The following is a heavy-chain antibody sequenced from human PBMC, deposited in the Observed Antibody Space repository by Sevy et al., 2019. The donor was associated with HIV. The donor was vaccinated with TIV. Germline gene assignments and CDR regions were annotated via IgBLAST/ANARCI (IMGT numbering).Heavy chain of an antibody. V-gene: IGHV4-30-4*01. J-gene: IGHJ4*02. CDR2: IYYSGST. CDR1: GGSISSGDYY. CDR3: ARKPRITLFGVVIMAPFFDY. D-gene: IGHD3-3*01. Sequence: SETLSLTCTVSGGSISSGDYYWSWIRQPPGKGLEWIGYIYYSGSTYYNPSLKSRVTLSVDTSKNQFSLKLSSVTAADTALYYCARKPRITLFGVVIMAPFFDYWGQGTLVTVSS.